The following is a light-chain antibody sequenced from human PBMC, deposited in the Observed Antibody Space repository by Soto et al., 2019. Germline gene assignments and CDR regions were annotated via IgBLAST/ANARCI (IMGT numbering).Light chain of an antibody. CDR3: QQYSSYVWT. Sequence: KMTQSPSSLSASVGDRVTITCRASQGISPWLAWYQQKPGKAPKLLIYQASSLESGVPSRFSGSVSGTEFTLTISSLQPDDFATYYCQQYSSYVWTFGQGTKVDI. CDR1: QGISPW. CDR2: QAS. V-gene: IGKV1-5*03. J-gene: IGKJ1*01.